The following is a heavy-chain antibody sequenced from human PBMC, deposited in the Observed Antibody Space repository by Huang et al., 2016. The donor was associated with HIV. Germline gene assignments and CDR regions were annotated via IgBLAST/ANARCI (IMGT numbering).Heavy chain of an antibody. CDR3: TKGVESGL. V-gene: IGHV3-73*01. Sequence: EVKLVDSGGGLVQPGGSLKLSCASYGFNFSASAIHWIRKAPGKGLEWAGRIRTKTNSFATAYAASVKGRFTISRDDSKNTAFLQRTGLKTEDTAIYYCTKGVESGLWGQGTLVTVSS. CDR2: IRTKTNSFAT. J-gene: IGHJ4*02. D-gene: IGHD3-10*01. CDR1: GFNFSASA.